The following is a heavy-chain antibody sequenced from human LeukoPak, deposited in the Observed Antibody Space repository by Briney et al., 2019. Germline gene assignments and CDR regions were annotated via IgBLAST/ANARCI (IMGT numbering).Heavy chain of an antibody. J-gene: IGHJ3*02. D-gene: IGHD2-15*01. CDR1: GYTFTGYF. V-gene: IGHV1-2*02. Sequence: ASVKVSCKASGYTFTGYFMHWVRQAPGQGVEWMGWINPNSGGTNYAQKFQGRVTMTRDTSISTAYMELSRLRSDDTAVYYCARDRGSVKTDAFDIWGQGTMVTVSS. CDR3: ARDRGSVKTDAFDI. CDR2: INPNSGGT.